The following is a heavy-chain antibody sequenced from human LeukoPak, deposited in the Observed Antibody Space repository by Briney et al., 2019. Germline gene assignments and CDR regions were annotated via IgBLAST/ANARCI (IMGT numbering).Heavy chain of an antibody. V-gene: IGHV1-46*01. J-gene: IGHJ4*02. D-gene: IGHD2-2*01. CDR1: GYTFTSHY. CDR2: INPSGGST. CDR3: ASNGVGVYYFDY. Sequence: ASVRVSCKASGYTFTSHYMHWVRQAPGQGLEWMGIINPSGGSTSYAQKFQGRVTMTRDTSTSTVYMELSSLRSEDTAVYYCASNGVGVYYFDYWGQGTLVTVSS.